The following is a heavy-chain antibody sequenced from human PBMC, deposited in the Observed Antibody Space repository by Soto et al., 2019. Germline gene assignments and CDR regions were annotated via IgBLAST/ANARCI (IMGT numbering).Heavy chain of an antibody. J-gene: IGHJ6*02. CDR2: IIPIFGTA. CDR1: GGTFSSYA. CDR3: ARLARPYYYYGMDV. Sequence: QVQLVQSGAEGKKPGSSVKVSCKASGGTFSSYAISWVRQAPGQGLEWMGGIIPIFGTANYAQKFQGRVTITADESTSTAYMELSSLRSEDTAVYYCARLARPYYYYGMDVWGQGTTVTVSS. V-gene: IGHV1-69*01.